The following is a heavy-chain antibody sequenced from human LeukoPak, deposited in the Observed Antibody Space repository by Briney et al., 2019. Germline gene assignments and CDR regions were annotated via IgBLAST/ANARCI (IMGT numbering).Heavy chain of an antibody. CDR1: GFTFSSSA. CDR2: ISGSGGST. V-gene: IGHV3-23*01. Sequence: PGGSLRLSCAVSGFTFSSSAMSWVRQAPGKGLEWVSCISGSGGSTYHADSVKGRFTISRDNSKNTLYLQMNSLRVEDTAVYYCARGGGRHVEYWGQGNLVTVSS. J-gene: IGHJ4*02. D-gene: IGHD2/OR15-2a*01. CDR3: ARGGGRHVEY.